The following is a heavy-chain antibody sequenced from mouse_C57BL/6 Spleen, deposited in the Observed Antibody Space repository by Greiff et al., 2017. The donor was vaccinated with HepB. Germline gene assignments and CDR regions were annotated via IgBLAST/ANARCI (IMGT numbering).Heavy chain of an antibody. Sequence: EVQLQESGGGLVQPGGSLKLSCAASGFTFSDYYMYWVRQTPEKRLEWVAYISNGGGSTYYPDTVKGRFTISRDNAKNTLYLQMSRLKSEDTAMYYCARLILLRWYFDVWGTGTTVTVSS. D-gene: IGHD1-1*01. CDR3: ARLILLRWYFDV. V-gene: IGHV5-12*01. CDR2: ISNGGGST. CDR1: GFTFSDYY. J-gene: IGHJ1*03.